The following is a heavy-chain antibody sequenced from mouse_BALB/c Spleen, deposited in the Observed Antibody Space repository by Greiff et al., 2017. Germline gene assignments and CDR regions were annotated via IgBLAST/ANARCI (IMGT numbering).Heavy chain of an antibody. Sequence: GQLQQPGAELVKPGASVKLSCKASGYTFTSYWMHWVKQRPGQGLEWIGEINPSNGRTNYNEKFKGKATLTSDKSSSTAYMELSSLTSEDSAVYYCARSIRYDWYFDVWGAGTTVTVSS. CDR1: GYTFTSYW. CDR3: ARSIRYDWYFDV. D-gene: IGHD2-14*01. V-gene: IGHV1S81*02. CDR2: INPSNGRT. J-gene: IGHJ1*01.